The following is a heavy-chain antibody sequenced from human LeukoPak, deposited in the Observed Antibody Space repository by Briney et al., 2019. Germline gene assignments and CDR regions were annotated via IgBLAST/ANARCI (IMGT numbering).Heavy chain of an antibody. D-gene: IGHD1/OR15-1a*01. V-gene: IGHV4-39*01. CDR3: ARLPSPRTLYFDY. CDR1: GGSISSSSYY. CDR2: IYYSGST. J-gene: IGHJ4*02. Sequence: SETLSLTCTVSGGSISSSSYYWGWIRQPPGKGLEWIGSIYYSGSTYYNPSLKSRVTISVDTSKNQFSLKLSSVTAADTAVYYCARLPSPRTLYFDYWGQGTLVTVSS.